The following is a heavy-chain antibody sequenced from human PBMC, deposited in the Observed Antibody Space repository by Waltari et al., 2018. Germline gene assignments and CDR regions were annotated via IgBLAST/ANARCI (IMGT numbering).Heavy chain of an antibody. CDR2: IYTSGST. J-gene: IGHJ4*02. D-gene: IGHD3-16*01. CDR3: ARELWGSWGGFDY. Sequence: QVQLQESGPGLVKPSQTLSLTCTVSGCSISSGGYYWSWLRQPAGKGLEWIGRIYTSGSTNYNPSLKSRVTISVDTSKNQFSLKLSSVTAADTAVYYCARELWGSWGGFDYWGQGTLVTVSS. CDR1: GCSISSGGYY. V-gene: IGHV4-61*02.